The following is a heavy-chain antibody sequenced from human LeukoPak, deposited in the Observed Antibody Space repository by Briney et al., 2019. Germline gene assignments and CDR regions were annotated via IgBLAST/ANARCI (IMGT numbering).Heavy chain of an antibody. CDR1: GYTFTSYG. CDR3: ARPSQPVKRLVLRGGEFDY. J-gene: IGHJ4*02. V-gene: IGHV1-18*01. CDR2: ISAYNGNT. Sequence: ASVKVSCKASGYTFTSYGISWVRQAPGQGLEWMGWISAYNGNTNYAQKLPGRVTMTTAPSTSTAYRELRSLRSDDTAVYYCARPSQPVKRLVLRGGEFDYWGQGTLVTVSS. D-gene: IGHD6-19*01.